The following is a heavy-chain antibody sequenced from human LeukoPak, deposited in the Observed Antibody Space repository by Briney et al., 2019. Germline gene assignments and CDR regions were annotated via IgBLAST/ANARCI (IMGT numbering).Heavy chain of an antibody. J-gene: IGHJ4*02. V-gene: IGHV1-2*02. CDR3: ARTMIVGAEDY. CDR2: INPNSGGT. CDR1: GYTFTVYY. Sequence: ASVKVSFTASGYTFTVYYMHWVRQAPGQGLEWMGWINPNSGGTNYAQKFQGRVTMTRDTSISTAYMELSRLRSDDTAVYYCARTMIVGAEDYWGQGTLVTVSS. D-gene: IGHD3-22*01.